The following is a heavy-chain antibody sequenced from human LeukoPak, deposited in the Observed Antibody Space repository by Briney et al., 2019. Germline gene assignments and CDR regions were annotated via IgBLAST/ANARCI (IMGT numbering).Heavy chain of an antibody. V-gene: IGHV2-5*02. CDR3: AHRNDSPGYFDY. Sequence: SGPTLANPTQTLTLTCTFSGFSLRNRGVGVGWIRQPPGKALEWLALIYWDDDKRYSPSLKSRLTITKDTSKNQVVLTMTNMDPVDTATYYCAHRNDSPGYFDYWGQGTLVTVSS. CDR2: IYWDDDK. D-gene: IGHD2-15*01. CDR1: GFSLRNRGVG. J-gene: IGHJ4*02.